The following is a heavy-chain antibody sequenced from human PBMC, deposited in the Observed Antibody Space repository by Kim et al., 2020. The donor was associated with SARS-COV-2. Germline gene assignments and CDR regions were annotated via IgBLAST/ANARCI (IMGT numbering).Heavy chain of an antibody. Sequence: GGSLRLSCAASGFTFTSHSMNWVRQAPGKGLEWVSSLSSNSEYIYYGDSVKGRFTVSRDNAKNSMYLQMDSLRVEDTAVYYCARVYGFCSGGGCLRNVYYYVIDAWGQGTTFTVSS. CDR2: LSSNSEYI. J-gene: IGHJ6*02. D-gene: IGHD2-15*01. V-gene: IGHV3-21*01. CDR1: GFTFTSHS. CDR3: ARVYGFCSGGGCLRNVYYYVIDA.